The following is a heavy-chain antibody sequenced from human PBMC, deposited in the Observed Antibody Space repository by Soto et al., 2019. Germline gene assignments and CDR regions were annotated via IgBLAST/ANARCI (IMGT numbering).Heavy chain of an antibody. V-gene: IGHV3-30-3*01. CDR3: ASPPPGIAVAGDYFDY. CDR1: GFTFSSYA. CDR2: ISYDGSNK. D-gene: IGHD6-19*01. J-gene: IGHJ4*02. Sequence: GGSLRLSCAASGFTFSSYAMHWVRQAPGKGLEWVAVISYDGSNKYYADSVKGRFTISRDNSKNTLYLQMNSLRAEDTAVYYCASPPPGIAVAGDYFDYWGQGTLVTVSS.